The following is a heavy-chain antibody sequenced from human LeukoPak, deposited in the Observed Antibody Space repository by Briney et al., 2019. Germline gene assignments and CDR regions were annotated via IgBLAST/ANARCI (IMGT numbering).Heavy chain of an antibody. CDR3: ATLRGASTAVFDS. CDR1: GDSINIEY. Sequence: SETLSLTCTVSGDSINIEYWSWIRQPPGKGLEWVGYIHHSGSGTNYSPSLKSRLIISVDTSKRQISLKLSSVTAADTALYYCATLRGASTAVFDSWGQGILVTVSS. CDR2: IHHSGSGT. J-gene: IGHJ4*02. D-gene: IGHD2-21*02. V-gene: IGHV4-4*09.